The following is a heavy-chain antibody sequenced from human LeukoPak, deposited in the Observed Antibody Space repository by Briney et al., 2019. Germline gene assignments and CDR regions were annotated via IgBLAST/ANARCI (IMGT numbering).Heavy chain of an antibody. Sequence: PSETLSLTCAVSGGSITSDSYSWSWIRQPPGKGLEWIGYIYYSGGTYYNPSLKSRVTISVDTSKNQFSLKLSSVTAADTAVYYCARDQYSSSWPDWFDPWGQGTLVTVSS. J-gene: IGHJ5*02. V-gene: IGHV4-30-4*07. CDR1: GGSITSDSYS. CDR3: ARDQYSSSWPDWFDP. CDR2: IYYSGGT. D-gene: IGHD6-13*01.